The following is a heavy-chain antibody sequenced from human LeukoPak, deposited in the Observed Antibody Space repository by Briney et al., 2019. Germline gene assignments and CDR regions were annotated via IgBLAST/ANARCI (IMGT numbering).Heavy chain of an antibody. CDR2: ISGSGSKT. D-gene: IGHD4-17*01. Sequence: PGGSLRLSCAASGFMFNTYPMSWVRQAPGKGPEWVSGISGSGSKTNYADSVRGRFTLSRDNAKNTLFLQMNSLRAEDTALYYCAKTGWQSSDYYDVNHFDSWGQGTLVTVSS. V-gene: IGHV3-23*01. CDR3: AKTGWQSSDYYDVNHFDS. CDR1: GFMFNTYP. J-gene: IGHJ4*02.